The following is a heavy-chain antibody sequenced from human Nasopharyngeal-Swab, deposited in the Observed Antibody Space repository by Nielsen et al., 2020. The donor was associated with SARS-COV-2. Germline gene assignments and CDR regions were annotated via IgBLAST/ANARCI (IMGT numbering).Heavy chain of an antibody. Sequence: GESLKISCKGSGYSFTSYWIGWVRQMPGKGLEWMGIIYPGDSDTRYSPSFQGQVTISADKSISTAYLQWSGLKASDTAMYYCARLVSTTVTTTYFDYWGQGTLVTVSS. J-gene: IGHJ4*02. CDR3: ARLVSTTVTTTYFDY. CDR1: GYSFTSYW. V-gene: IGHV5-51*01. CDR2: IYPGDSDT. D-gene: IGHD4-17*01.